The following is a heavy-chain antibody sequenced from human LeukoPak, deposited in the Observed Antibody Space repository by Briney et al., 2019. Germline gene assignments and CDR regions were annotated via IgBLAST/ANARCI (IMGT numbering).Heavy chain of an antibody. Sequence: ASVKVSCKVSGYTLTELSMHWVRQAPGQGLEWMGIINPSGGSTSYAQKFQGRVTMTRDTSTSTVYMELSSLRSEGTAVYYCARDRSPYGSGSSPDYWGQGTLVTVSS. V-gene: IGHV1-46*01. CDR1: GYTLTELS. CDR3: ARDRSPYGSGSSPDY. D-gene: IGHD3-10*01. CDR2: INPSGGST. J-gene: IGHJ4*02.